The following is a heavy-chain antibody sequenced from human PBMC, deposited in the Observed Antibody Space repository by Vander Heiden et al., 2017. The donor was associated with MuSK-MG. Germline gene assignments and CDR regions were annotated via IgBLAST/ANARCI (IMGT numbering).Heavy chain of an antibody. CDR1: GYTFTSYY. CDR2: INPSGGST. CDR3: ASACSSTSCSRAFDI. Sequence: QVQLVQSGAAVTKPGASVKVSCKASGYTFTSYYMHWVRQAPGQGLEWMGIINPSGGSTSYAQKFQGRVTMTSDTSTSTVYMELSSLRSEDTAVYYCASACSSTSCSRAFDIWGQGTMVTVSS. D-gene: IGHD2-2*01. V-gene: IGHV1-46*01. J-gene: IGHJ3*02.